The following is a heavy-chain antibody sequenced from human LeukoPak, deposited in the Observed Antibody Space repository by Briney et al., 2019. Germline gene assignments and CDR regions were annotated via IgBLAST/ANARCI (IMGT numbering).Heavy chain of an antibody. CDR1: GYTFTSYG. D-gene: IGHD1-26*01. J-gene: IGHJ4*02. CDR3: ARDRRIVGATDFDY. CDR2: ISAYNGNT. V-gene: IGHV1-18*01. Sequence: ASVKVSCKASGYTFTSYGISWVRQAPGQGLEWMGWISAYNGNTNYAQKLQGRVTMTTDTSTSTAYMELRSLRSDDTAVYYCARDRRIVGATDFDYWGQGTLVTVSS.